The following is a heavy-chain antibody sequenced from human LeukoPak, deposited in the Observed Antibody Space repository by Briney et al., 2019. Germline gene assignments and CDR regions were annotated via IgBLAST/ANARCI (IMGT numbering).Heavy chain of an antibody. J-gene: IGHJ4*02. CDR1: GYTFTGYY. CDR3: ARDYGIAVAGTVGY. D-gene: IGHD6-19*01. V-gene: IGHV1-18*04. CDR2: ISAYNGNT. Sequence: GASVKVSCKASGYTFTGYYMHWVRQAPGQGLEWMGWISAYNGNTNYAQKLQGRVTMTTDTSTSTAYMELRSLRSDDTAVYYCARDYGIAVAGTVGYWGQGTLVTVSS.